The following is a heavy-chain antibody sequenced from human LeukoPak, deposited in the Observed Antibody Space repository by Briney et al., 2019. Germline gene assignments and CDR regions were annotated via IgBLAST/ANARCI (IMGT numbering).Heavy chain of an antibody. D-gene: IGHD2-2*02. CDR1: GYTFTSYA. Sequence: SVKVSCKASGYTFTSYAMNWVRQAPGQGLEWMGGIIPIFGTANYAQKFQGRVTITADESTSTAYMELSSLRSEDTAVYYCARSRVVPAAIGGFDYWGQGTLVTVSS. CDR2: IIPIFGTA. J-gene: IGHJ4*02. CDR3: ARSRVVPAAIGGFDY. V-gene: IGHV1-69*13.